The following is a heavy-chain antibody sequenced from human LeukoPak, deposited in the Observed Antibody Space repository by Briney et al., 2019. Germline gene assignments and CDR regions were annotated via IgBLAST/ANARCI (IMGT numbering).Heavy chain of an antibody. J-gene: IGHJ4*02. V-gene: IGHV4-34*01. Sequence: SETLSLTCAVYGGSFSDYYWSWIRQPPGKGLEWIGEINHSGSTNYNPSLKSRVTISVHTSKNQFTLKLSSVTAADTAVYYCARGYGDYVSAPLFYDYWGQGTLVTVSS. CDR3: ARGYGDYVSAPLFYDY. D-gene: IGHD4-17*01. CDR2: INHSGST. CDR1: GGSFSDYY.